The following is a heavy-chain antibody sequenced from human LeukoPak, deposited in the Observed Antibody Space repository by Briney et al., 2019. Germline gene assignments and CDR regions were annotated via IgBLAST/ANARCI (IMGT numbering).Heavy chain of an antibody. CDR3: AETGPTDF. D-gene: IGHD3-9*01. V-gene: IGHV3-30*03. CDR2: ISYDGTNK. J-gene: IGHJ4*02. CDR1: GFTFSTYG. Sequence: GGSLRLSCAASGFTFSTYGMHWVCQAPGKGLEWVAAISYDGTNKHYADSVKGRFTISRDNSKNMLYLQMNSLRAEDTARYYCAETGPTDFWGQGTLVTVSS.